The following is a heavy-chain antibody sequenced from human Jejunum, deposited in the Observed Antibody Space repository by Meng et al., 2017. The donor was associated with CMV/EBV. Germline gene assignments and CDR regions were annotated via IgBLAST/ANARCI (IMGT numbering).Heavy chain of an antibody. J-gene: IGHJ4*02. D-gene: IGHD2-15*01. V-gene: IGHV1-3*01. CDR2: INAANGET. CDR1: GYTFTNYA. CDR3: ARDIQGSRCSGDTCYPIFDY. Sequence: QVQLVQSGAEVKKPGASVQVSCKPSGYTFTNYAIHWVRQAPGQRLEWMGWINAANGETRFSQNLQGRLTITTDTSASTAYMDLSSLRSEDTAVYYCARDIQGSRCSGDTCYPIFDYWGQGTLVTVSS.